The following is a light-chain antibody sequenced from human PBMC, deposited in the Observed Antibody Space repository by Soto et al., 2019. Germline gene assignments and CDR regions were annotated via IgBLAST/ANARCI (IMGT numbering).Light chain of an antibody. V-gene: IGLV1-40*01. CDR3: QSYDSSLSGVV. J-gene: IGLJ2*01. CDR2: GNS. Sequence: QSVLTQPPPVSGAPGQRVTISCTESSSNIGAGYDVHWYQQLPGTAPKLLIYGNSNRPSGVPDRFSGSKSGTSASLAITGLQAEDEADYYCQSYDSSLSGVVFGGGTKLTVL. CDR1: SSNIGAGYD.